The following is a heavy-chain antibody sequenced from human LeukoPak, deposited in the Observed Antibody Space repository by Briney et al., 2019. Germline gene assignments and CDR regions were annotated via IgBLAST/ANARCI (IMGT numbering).Heavy chain of an antibody. CDR2: ITNSVSTI. D-gene: IGHD4-11*01. J-gene: IGHJ5*02. CDR1: GFTFSDYY. Sequence: GGSLRLSCAASGFTFSDYYMSWIRQAPGKGREWVSYITNSVSTIYYADSVKGRFTISRDHAKNSLYLQMNSLRDEDTAVYYCARGAYSKIDPWGQGTLVTVSS. CDR3: ARGAYSKIDP. V-gene: IGHV3-11*04.